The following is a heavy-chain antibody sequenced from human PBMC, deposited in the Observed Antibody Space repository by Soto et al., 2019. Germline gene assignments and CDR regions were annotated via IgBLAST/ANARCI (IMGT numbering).Heavy chain of an antibody. CDR1: GFTFSSYA. Sequence: LRLSCAASGFTFSSYAMSWVRQAPGKGLEWVSAISCSGGSTYYADSVKGRFTISRDNSKNTLYLQMNSLRAEDTAVYYCAKDLKYYYDSSGYGGAFDIWGQGTMVTVSS. CDR3: AKDLKYYYDSSGYGGAFDI. J-gene: IGHJ3*02. V-gene: IGHV3-23*01. D-gene: IGHD3-22*01. CDR2: ISCSGGST.